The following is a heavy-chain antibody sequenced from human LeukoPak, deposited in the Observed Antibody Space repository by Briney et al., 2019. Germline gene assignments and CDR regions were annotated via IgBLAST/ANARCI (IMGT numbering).Heavy chain of an antibody. D-gene: IGHD2-15*01. V-gene: IGHV3-23*01. CDR2: ISGSGGST. CDR3: AKFPCRYCSGGSPPGEDY. CDR1: GFTFSSYA. Sequence: GGSLRLSCAASGFTFSSYAMSWVRQAPGKGLEWVSAISGSGGSTYYADSVKGRFTISRDNSKSTLYLQMNSLRAEDTAVYYCAKFPCRYCSGGSPPGEDYWGQGTLVTVSS. J-gene: IGHJ4*02.